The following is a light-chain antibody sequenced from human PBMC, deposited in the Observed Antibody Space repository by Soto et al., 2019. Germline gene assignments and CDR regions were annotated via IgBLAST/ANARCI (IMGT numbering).Light chain of an antibody. CDR3: QQYNNWPPYT. CDR2: GAS. V-gene: IGKV3-15*01. J-gene: IGKJ2*01. Sequence: EIVMTQSPATLSVSPGERATLSCRASQTVSSNLAWYQQKPGQAPRLLIYGASTRATRIPARFSGSGSGTEFTLTISSLESEDFAVYFCQQYNNWPPYTFGQGTKVDIK. CDR1: QTVSSN.